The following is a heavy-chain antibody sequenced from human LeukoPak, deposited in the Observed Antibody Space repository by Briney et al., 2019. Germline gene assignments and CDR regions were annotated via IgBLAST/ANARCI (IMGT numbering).Heavy chain of an antibody. D-gene: IGHD3-3*01. CDR3: ARYERDYDFWSGYYTGGWFDP. CDR1: GGSFSGYY. CDR2: INHSGST. J-gene: IGHJ5*02. V-gene: IGHV4-34*01. Sequence: SDTLFLTCAVYGGSFSGYYWSWIRQPPGKGLEWIGEINHSGSTYYNPSLKSRVTVSVDTSKNQFCLKLSSVTAADTAVYYCARYERDYDFWSGYYTGGWFDPWGQGTLVTASS.